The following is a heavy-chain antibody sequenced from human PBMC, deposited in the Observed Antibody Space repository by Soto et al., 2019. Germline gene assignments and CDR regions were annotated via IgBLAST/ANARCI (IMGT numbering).Heavy chain of an antibody. CDR3: AREPYYYDSSGYSSDAFDI. Sequence: SETLSLTCAVSGGSISSSNWWSWVRQPPGKGLEWIGEIYHSGSTNYNPSLKSRATISVDKSKNQFSLKLSSVTAADTAVYYCAREPYYYDSSGYSSDAFDIWGQGTMVTVSS. V-gene: IGHV4-4*02. J-gene: IGHJ3*02. CDR2: IYHSGST. D-gene: IGHD3-22*01. CDR1: GGSISSSNW.